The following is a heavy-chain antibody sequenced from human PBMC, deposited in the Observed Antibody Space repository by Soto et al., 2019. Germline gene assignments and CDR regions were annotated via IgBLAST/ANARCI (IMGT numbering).Heavy chain of an antibody. V-gene: IGHV3-23*01. Sequence: PGGSLRLSCAASGFTFGTFAMSWVRQAPGKGLEWVSFIIGSGDRTSYADTVKGRFTISRDTSENMLYLQMNSLRLEDTAIYYCAKLRYYDFWGGDNWFDPWGQGTLVTVSS. CDR3: AKLRYYDFWGGDNWFDP. CDR2: IIGSGDRT. CDR1: GFTFGTFA. D-gene: IGHD3-3*01. J-gene: IGHJ5*02.